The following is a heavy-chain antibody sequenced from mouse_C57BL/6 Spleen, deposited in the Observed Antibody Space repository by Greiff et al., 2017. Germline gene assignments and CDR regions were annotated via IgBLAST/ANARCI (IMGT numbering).Heavy chain of an antibody. V-gene: IGHV5-17*01. CDR2: ISSGSSTI. J-gene: IGHJ2*01. Sequence: EVKLQESGGGLVKPGGSLKLSCAASGFTFSDYGMHWVRQAREKGLEWVAYISSGSSTIYYADTVKGRFTISRDNAKNTLFLQMTSLRSEDTAMXYCARAQGGYFDYWGQGTTLTVSS. CDR1: GFTFSDYG. CDR3: ARAQGGYFDY.